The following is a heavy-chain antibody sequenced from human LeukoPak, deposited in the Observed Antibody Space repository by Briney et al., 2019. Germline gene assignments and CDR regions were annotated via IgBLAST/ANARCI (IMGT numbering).Heavy chain of an antibody. J-gene: IGHJ4*02. CDR3: ARDLVVVVAANDY. V-gene: IGHV1-2*02. D-gene: IGHD2-15*01. CDR1: GYALIDLS. CDR2: INPNSGGT. Sequence: GASVRVSCKVFGYALIDLSMHWVRQAPGQGLEWMGWINPNSGGTNYAQKFQGRVTMTRDTSISTAYMELSRLRSDDTAVYYCARDLVVVVAANDYWGQGTLVTVSS.